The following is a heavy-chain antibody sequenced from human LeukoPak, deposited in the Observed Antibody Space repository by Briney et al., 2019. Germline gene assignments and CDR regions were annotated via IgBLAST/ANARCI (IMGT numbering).Heavy chain of an antibody. D-gene: IGHD2-21*01. CDR1: GFTFDDYG. CDR3: ARDQTALGDYAFDI. CDR2: INWNGGST. Sequence: GSLRLSCAASGFTFDDYGMSWVRQAPGKGLEWVSGINWNGGSTGYADSVKGRFTISRDNAKNSLYLQMNSLRAEDTALYYCARDQTALGDYAFDIRGQGTMVTVSS. V-gene: IGHV3-20*04. J-gene: IGHJ3*02.